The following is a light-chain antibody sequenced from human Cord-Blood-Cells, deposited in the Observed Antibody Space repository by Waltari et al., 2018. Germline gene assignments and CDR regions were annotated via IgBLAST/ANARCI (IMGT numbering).Light chain of an antibody. CDR3: QAWDSSPNWV. J-gene: IGLJ3*02. CDR2: QDS. Sequence: SYELTQPPSVSVSPGQTASITCSGDKLGDKYACWYQQKPGQSPVLVIYQDSKRPSGSPERFSGSNSGNTATLTISGTQAMDEADYYCQAWDSSPNWVFGGGTKLTVL. V-gene: IGLV3-1*01. CDR1: KLGDKY.